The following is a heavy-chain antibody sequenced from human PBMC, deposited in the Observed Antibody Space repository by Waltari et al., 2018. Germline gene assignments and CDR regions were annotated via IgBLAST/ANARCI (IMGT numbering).Heavy chain of an antibody. D-gene: IGHD3-10*01. J-gene: IGHJ3*02. V-gene: IGHV3-33*06. CDR2: IWYDGSNK. Sequence: QVQLVESGGGVVQPGRSLRLSCAASGFTFSSYGMHWVRQAPGKGLEWVAVIWYDGSNKYYADSVNGRFTIARDNSKNTLYLQMNSLRAEDTTVYYCAKSPFGEYDAFDIWGQGTMVTVSS. CDR3: AKSPFGEYDAFDI. CDR1: GFTFSSYG.